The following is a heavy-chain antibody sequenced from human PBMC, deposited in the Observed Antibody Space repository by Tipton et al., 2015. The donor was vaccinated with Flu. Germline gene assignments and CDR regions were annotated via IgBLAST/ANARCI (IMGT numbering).Heavy chain of an antibody. J-gene: IGHJ6*02. Sequence: QVQLVQSGGGVVQPGTSLSLSCAASGFTLSLYAIHWVRQAPGKGLEWVSVFYSDDRTYYADSVKGRFTLSRDNSKNTLYLQMNSLRPEDTAVYYCARTLGSNYYYGMDVWGQGTTVTVSS. V-gene: IGHV3-NL1*01. CDR3: ARTLGSNYYYGMDV. CDR1: GFTLSLYA. CDR2: FYSDDRT. D-gene: IGHD7-27*01.